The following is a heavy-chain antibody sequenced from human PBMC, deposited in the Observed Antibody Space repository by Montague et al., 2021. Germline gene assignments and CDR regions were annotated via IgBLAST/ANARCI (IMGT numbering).Heavy chain of an antibody. CDR2: IYYSGNS. Sequence: SETLSLTCTVSGASITSNIYYWGWIRQSPGKGLEWIGSIYYSGNSFYQPSLKSRITMAVDTSKNQFSLKLNSVTAADTAIYYCARVFSSWYVGWFDPWGQGTLVTVSS. CDR3: ARVFSSWYVGWFDP. J-gene: IGHJ5*02. V-gene: IGHV4-39*07. CDR1: GASITSNIYY. D-gene: IGHD6-13*01.